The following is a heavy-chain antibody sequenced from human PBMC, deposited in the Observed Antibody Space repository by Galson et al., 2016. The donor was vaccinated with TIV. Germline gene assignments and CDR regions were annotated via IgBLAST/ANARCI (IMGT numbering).Heavy chain of an antibody. CDR1: GDIFSYHY. V-gene: IGHV1-46*01. D-gene: IGHD2-21*02. Sequence: VKVSCKASGDIFSYHYLNWVRQAPGQGLEWMGLINPNGGGTTYAQKFQGRITMTMDTSTNTVYVELRSLTSEDTAVYYCATIRACGGDCYYSDFWGQGTLVTVSS. J-gene: IGHJ4*02. CDR2: INPNGGGT. CDR3: ATIRACGGDCYYSDF.